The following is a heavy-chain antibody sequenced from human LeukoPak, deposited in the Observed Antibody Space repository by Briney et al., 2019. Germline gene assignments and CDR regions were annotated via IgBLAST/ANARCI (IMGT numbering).Heavy chain of an antibody. V-gene: IGHV4-39*07. CDR1: GGSISSSSYY. CDR3: ARGKGYSCWFDP. D-gene: IGHD2-15*01. CDR2: IYYSGST. J-gene: IGHJ5*02. Sequence: SETLSLTCTVSGGSISSSSYYWGWIRQPPGNGLEWIGSIYYSGSTYYNPSLKSRVTISVDTSKNQFSLKLSSVTAADTAVYYCARGKGYSCWFDPWGQGTLVTVSS.